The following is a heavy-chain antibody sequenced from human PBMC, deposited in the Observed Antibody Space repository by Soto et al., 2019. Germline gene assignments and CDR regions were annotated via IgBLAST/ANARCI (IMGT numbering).Heavy chain of an antibody. V-gene: IGHV3-33*01. Sequence: XGSLRLSCAASGFTFSSYGMHWVRQAPGRGLEWVAVIWYDGSNKYYADSVKGRFTISRDNSKNTLYLQMNSLRAEDTAVYYCARDWSTPLSYYYGMDVWGHGTTVTVSS. CDR3: ARDWSTPLSYYYGMDV. CDR1: GFTFSSYG. J-gene: IGHJ6*02. D-gene: IGHD2-2*01. CDR2: IWYDGSNK.